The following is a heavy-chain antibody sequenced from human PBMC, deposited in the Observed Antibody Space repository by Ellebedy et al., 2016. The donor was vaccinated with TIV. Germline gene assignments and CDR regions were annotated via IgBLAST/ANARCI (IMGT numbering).Heavy chain of an antibody. V-gene: IGHV1-18*01. J-gene: IGHJ6*02. CDR1: GYTFTSYG. Sequence: AASVKVSCKASGYTFTSYGISWVRQAPGQGLEWMGWISTYNGNTNYAQKLQGRVTITTDTSTSTAYMELRSLRSDDTAVYYCARDQYSSGWQPFHYFYYDMDVWGQGTTVTVSS. CDR2: ISTYNGNT. CDR3: ARDQYSSGWQPFHYFYYDMDV. D-gene: IGHD6-19*01.